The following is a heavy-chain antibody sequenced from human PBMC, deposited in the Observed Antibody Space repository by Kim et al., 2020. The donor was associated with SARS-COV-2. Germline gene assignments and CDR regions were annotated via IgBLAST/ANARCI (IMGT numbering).Heavy chain of an antibody. CDR2: INPSGGST. V-gene: IGHV1-46*01. D-gene: IGHD1-26*01. CDR3: ARGGRGAKNTNIVGATKLDY. CDR1: GYTFTSYY. J-gene: IGHJ4*02. Sequence: ASVKVSCKASGYTFTSYYMHWVRQAPGQGLEWMGIINPSGGSTSYAQKFQGRVTMTRDTSTSTVYMELSSLRSEDTAVYYCARGGRGAKNTNIVGATKLDYWGQGTLVTVSS.